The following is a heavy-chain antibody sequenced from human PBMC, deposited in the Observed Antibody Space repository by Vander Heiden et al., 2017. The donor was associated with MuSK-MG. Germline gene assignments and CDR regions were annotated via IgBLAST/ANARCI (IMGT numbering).Heavy chain of an antibody. CDR2: INAGNGNT. Sequence: SYAMHWVRQAPGQRLEWMGWINAGNGNTKYSQKFQGRVTITRDTSASTAYMELSSLRSEDTAVYYCARDRGLGYDNPRGPYFDYWGQGTLVTVSS. V-gene: IGHV1-3*01. CDR1: SYA. J-gene: IGHJ4*02. D-gene: IGHD3-22*01. CDR3: ARDRGLGYDNPRGPYFDY.